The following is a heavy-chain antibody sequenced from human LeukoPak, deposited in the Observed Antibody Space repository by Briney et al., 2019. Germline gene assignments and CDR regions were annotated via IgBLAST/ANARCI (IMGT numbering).Heavy chain of an antibody. Sequence: GGSLRLSCAASGFIVSSNYMSWVRQAPGKGLEWVSVIYTGGNTYYADFVKGRFIISRGNSKNTLHLQMNNLRVEDTAVYYCAGHDWFDPWGQGTLVTVSS. V-gene: IGHV3-53*01. J-gene: IGHJ5*02. CDR1: GFIVSSNY. CDR3: AGHDWFDP. CDR2: IYTGGNT.